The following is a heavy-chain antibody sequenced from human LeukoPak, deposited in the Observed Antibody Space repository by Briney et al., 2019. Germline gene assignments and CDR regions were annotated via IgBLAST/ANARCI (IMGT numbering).Heavy chain of an antibody. J-gene: IGHJ3*02. Sequence: SETLSLMCALSGGSIRIYYWSWIRQPPGRGLEWIGYIYYSGSTNYNTPLKSRVTISVHTFKKQFSLKLNSVTAADTAVYYCARDRSSGYQGSFDMWGQGTMVTVSS. D-gene: IGHD3-22*01. CDR3: ARDRSSGYQGSFDM. CDR2: IYYSGST. V-gene: IGHV4-59*01. CDR1: GGSIRIYY.